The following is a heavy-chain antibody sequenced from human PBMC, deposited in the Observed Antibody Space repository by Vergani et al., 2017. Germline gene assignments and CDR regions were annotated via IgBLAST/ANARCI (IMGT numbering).Heavy chain of an antibody. Sequence: VQLVESAGGVVQPGGSLRLSCAASGFTFNEYWMHWARQVPGKGLVWVSGMNGDGDTISYADSVKGRFTISEDNAKNTLFLQMNSLRAEDTAVYYCARARKFRFGVVWENWFDPWGQGTLVTVSS. CDR2: MNGDGDTI. V-gene: IGHV3-74*02. D-gene: IGHD3-3*01. J-gene: IGHJ5*02. CDR1: GFTFNEYW. CDR3: ARARKFRFGVVWENWFDP.